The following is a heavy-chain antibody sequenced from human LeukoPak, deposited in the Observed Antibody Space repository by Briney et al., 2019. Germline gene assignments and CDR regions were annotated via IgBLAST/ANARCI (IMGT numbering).Heavy chain of an antibody. D-gene: IGHD5-12*01. CDR2: IPYSGTT. CDR3: ARKGGYSGYPTD. Sequence: PSETLSLTCTVSGGSISSYYWSWIRQRPGKGLQWIGYIPYSGTTNSNPSLKSRVTISVDTSKNQISLKLSSVSAADTGVYYCARKGGYSGYPTDWGQGTLVTL. CDR1: GGSISSYY. J-gene: IGHJ4*02. V-gene: IGHV4-59*08.